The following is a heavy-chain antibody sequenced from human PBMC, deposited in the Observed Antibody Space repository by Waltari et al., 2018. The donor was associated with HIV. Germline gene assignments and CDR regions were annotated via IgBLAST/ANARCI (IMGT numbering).Heavy chain of an antibody. J-gene: IGHJ4*02. CDR2: IYTSGNT. V-gene: IGHV4-61*02. CDR3: ARELSDYGATAWFDY. Sequence: QVQLQGSGPGLVKPSQTLSLTCTVSGGSISSGRYYWGWIRQAAGKGLEWIGRIYTSGNTNYRPSLKSRVTISMDTSKNQFSLRLSSVTAADTAVYYCARELSDYGATAWFDYWGRGTLVTVSS. CDR1: GGSISSGRYY. D-gene: IGHD3-16*01.